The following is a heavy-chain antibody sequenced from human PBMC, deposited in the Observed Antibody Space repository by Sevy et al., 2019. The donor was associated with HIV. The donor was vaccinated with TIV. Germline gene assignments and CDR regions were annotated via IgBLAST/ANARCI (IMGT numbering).Heavy chain of an antibody. CDR2: IYYSGST. Sequence: SETLSLTCTVSGGSISSYYWSWIRQPPGKGLEWIGCIYYSGSTNYNPSLKSRVTISVDTSKNQFSLKLSSVTAADTAVYYCARGGTGTLDYWGQGTLVTVSS. CDR1: GGSISSYY. V-gene: IGHV4-59*13. J-gene: IGHJ4*02. CDR3: ARGGTGTLDY. D-gene: IGHD1-1*01.